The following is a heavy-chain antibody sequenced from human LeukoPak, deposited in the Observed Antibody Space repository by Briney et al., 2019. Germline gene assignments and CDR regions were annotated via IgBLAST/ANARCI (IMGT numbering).Heavy chain of an antibody. CDR1: GFTFSSYW. D-gene: IGHD1-26*01. V-gene: IGHV3-7*01. CDR3: ARDLGSYYYYYMDV. CDR2: IKQDGSEK. Sequence: GGSLRLSCAASGFTFSSYWMSWVRQAPGKGLEWVANIKQDGSEKYYVDSVKGRFTISRDNAKNSLYLQMNSLRAEDTAVYYCARDLGSYYYYYMDVWGKGTTVTVSS. J-gene: IGHJ6*03.